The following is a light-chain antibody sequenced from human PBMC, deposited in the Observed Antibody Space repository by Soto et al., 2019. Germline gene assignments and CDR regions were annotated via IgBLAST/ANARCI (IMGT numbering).Light chain of an antibody. V-gene: IGKV3-15*01. J-gene: IGKJ4*01. CDR2: GTS. Sequence: EIVMTISPVTVSVSPGERASLSCRASQNISRSLAWYQQKPGQGPSLLIYGTSTRAGGVPARFSGGGYGTEFTIPITSMQSEDFAVYYCQQYNSRPLTFGGGTKVDIK. CDR3: QQYNSRPLT. CDR1: QNISRS.